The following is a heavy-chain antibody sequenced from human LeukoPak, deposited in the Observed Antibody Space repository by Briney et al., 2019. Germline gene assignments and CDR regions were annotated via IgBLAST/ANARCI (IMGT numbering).Heavy chain of an antibody. D-gene: IGHD4-17*01. CDR1: GFTFTTYW. V-gene: IGHV5-51*01. CDR3: ARRYTYGDLRYFDY. Sequence: GESLKISCKGSGFTFTTYWIGWVRQMPGKGLEWMGITYPGDSETRYSPSFQGQVTISVDKSINTAYLQWSSLKASDTAMYYCARRYTYGDLRYFDYWGQGTLVTVSS. J-gene: IGHJ4*02. CDR2: TYPGDSET.